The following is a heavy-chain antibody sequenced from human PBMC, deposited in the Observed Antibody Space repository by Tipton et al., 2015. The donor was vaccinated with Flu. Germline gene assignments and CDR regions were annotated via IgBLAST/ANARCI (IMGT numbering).Heavy chain of an antibody. J-gene: IGHJ6*02. CDR3: ARGGYSSSSGPWYYYYYGMDV. CDR2: IYYSGST. CDR1: GGSISSYY. Sequence: LRLSCTVSGGSISSYYWSWIRQPPGKGLEWIGYIYYSGSTNYNPSLKSRVTISVDTSKNQFSLKLSSVTAADTAVYYCARGGYSSSSGPWYYYYYGMDVWGQGTTVPASS. D-gene: IGHD6-6*01. V-gene: IGHV4-59*01.